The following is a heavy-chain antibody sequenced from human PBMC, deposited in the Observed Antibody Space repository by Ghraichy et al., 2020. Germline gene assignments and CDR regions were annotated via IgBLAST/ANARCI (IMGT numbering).Heavy chain of an antibody. CDR2: ISYDGMKK. CDR1: GFTFSNHG. Sequence: GGSLRLSCAASGFTFSNHGMHWVRQAPGKGLVWVAVISYDGMKKDYADSVKGRFTISRDNSKNTLNLQMNSLRAEDTAVYYCAKELGGYSDYDIVRGYYGIDVWGQGTTVTVCS. D-gene: IGHD5-12*01. V-gene: IGHV3-30*18. CDR3: AKELGGYSDYDIVRGYYGIDV. J-gene: IGHJ6*02.